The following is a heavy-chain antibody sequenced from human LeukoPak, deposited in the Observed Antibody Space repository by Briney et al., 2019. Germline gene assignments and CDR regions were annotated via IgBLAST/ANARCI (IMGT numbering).Heavy chain of an antibody. CDR3: AKAQNNGGDFDY. CDR1: GCTFSSDG. V-gene: IGHV3-23*01. D-gene: IGHD4-23*01. CDR2: ISGGADIT. J-gene: IGHJ4*02. Sequence: ESLILSCAVSGCTFSSDGMCWGWQAQGKGQELVSAISGGADITYYADSVKGRFTISRDNSKNTLYLQMNSLRAEDTAVYYCAKAQNNGGDFDYWGQGILVTVAS.